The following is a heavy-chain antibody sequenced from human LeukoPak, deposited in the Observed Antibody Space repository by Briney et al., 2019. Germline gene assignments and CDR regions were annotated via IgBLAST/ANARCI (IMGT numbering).Heavy chain of an antibody. CDR1: GYTFTSYG. Sequence: ASVKVSCKASGYTFTSYGICWVRQAPGQGLEWMGWISAYNGNTNYAQKLQGRVTTTTDTSTGTAYMELRSLRSDDTAVYYCARIRFAKPPFYYYYYMDVWGKGTTVTVSS. D-gene: IGHD3-3*01. V-gene: IGHV1-18*01. J-gene: IGHJ6*03. CDR3: ARIRFAKPPFYYYYYMDV. CDR2: ISAYNGNT.